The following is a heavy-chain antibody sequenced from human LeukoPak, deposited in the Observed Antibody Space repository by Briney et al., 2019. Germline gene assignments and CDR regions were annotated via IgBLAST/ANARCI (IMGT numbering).Heavy chain of an antibody. J-gene: IGHJ5*02. CDR2: INHSGST. Sequence: PSETLSLTCAVYGGSFSGYYWSWIRQPPGKGLEWIGEINHSGSTNYNPSLKSRVTISVDTSKNQFSLKLSSVTAANTAVYYCARGSYYDFWSGYYGESNWFDPWGQGTLVTVSS. V-gene: IGHV4-34*01. D-gene: IGHD3-3*01. CDR1: GGSFSGYY. CDR3: ARGSYYDFWSGYYGESNWFDP.